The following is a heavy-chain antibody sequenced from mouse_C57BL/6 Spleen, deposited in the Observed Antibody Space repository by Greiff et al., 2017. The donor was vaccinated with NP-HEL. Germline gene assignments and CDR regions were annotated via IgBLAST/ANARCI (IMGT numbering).Heavy chain of an antibody. CDR2: ISDGGSYT. CDR1: GFTFSSYA. D-gene: IGHD2-5*01. J-gene: IGHJ3*01. V-gene: IGHV5-4*01. CDR3: ARDGVYSNYAAWFAY. Sequence: EVKVVESGGGLVKPGGSLKLSCAASGFTFSSYAMSWVRQTPEKRLEWVATISDGGSYTYYPDNVKGRFTISRDNAKNNLYLQMSHLKSEDTAMYDCARDGVYSNYAAWFAYWGKGTLVTVSA.